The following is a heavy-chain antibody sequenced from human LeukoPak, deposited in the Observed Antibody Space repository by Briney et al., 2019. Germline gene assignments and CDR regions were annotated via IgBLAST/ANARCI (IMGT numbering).Heavy chain of an antibody. D-gene: IGHD3-22*01. CDR2: ISAYNGNT. V-gene: IGHV1-18*01. CDR3: ARERAGYYDSSGYSY. CDR1: GYTFTSYG. Sequence: ASVKVSCKASGYTFTSYGISWVRQAPGQGLEWMGWISAYNGNTNYAQNLQGRVTMTTDTSTSTAYMELRSLRSDDTAVYYCARERAGYYDSSGYSYWGQGTLVTVSS. J-gene: IGHJ4*02.